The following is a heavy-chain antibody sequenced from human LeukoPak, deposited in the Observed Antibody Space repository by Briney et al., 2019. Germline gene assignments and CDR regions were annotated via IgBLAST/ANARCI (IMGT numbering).Heavy chain of an antibody. CDR2: AYYSGHT. D-gene: IGHD2-15*01. V-gene: IGHV4-59*08. Sequence: SETLSLTCTVSGGSISDNYWSWIRQAPGKGLEWIGYAYYSGHTNYNSSLKSRVTMSLDTSKSRFSLRLSSVAAADTAVYFCARHPFATPFDYWGPGTLVTVSS. CDR1: GGSISDNY. J-gene: IGHJ4*02. CDR3: ARHPFATPFDY.